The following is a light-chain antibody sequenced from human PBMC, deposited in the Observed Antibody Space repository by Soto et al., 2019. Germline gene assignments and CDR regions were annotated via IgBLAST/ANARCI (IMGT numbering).Light chain of an antibody. CDR2: GNN. CDR3: QSYDSSLSGSGV. CDR1: SSNIGSGYD. Sequence: QSVLTQPPSVSGAPGQRVTISCTGSSSNIGSGYDVHWYQRLPGTAPKLLIYGNNNRPSGVPDRFSGSKSGTSASLAITGLQAEDEADYYCQSYDSSLSGSGVFGGGTKVTVL. J-gene: IGLJ2*01. V-gene: IGLV1-40*01.